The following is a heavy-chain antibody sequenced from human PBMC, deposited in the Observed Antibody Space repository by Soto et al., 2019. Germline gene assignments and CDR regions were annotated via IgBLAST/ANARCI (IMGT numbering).Heavy chain of an antibody. D-gene: IGHD3-3*01. CDR2: ISGSGGST. CDR1: GFTFSSYA. CDR3: AKEVGAGSYDFWSGYPYYYYMDV. J-gene: IGHJ6*03. V-gene: IGHV3-23*01. Sequence: PGGSLRLSCAASGFTFSSYAMSWVRQAPGKGLEWVSAISGSGGSTYYADSVKGRFTISRDNSKNTLYLQMNSLRAEDTAVYYCAKEVGAGSYDFWSGYPYYYYMDVWGKGTTVTVSS.